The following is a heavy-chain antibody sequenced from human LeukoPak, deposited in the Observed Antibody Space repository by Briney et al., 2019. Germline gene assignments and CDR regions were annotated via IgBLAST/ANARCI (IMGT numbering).Heavy chain of an antibody. V-gene: IGHV4-59*01. CDR2: IYYSGST. D-gene: IGHD6-19*01. CDR1: GGSISSYY. Sequence: SSETLSLTCTVSGGSISSYYWSWIRQPPGKGLEWIGYIYYSGSTNYNPSLESRVTISVDTSKNHFSLKLSSVTAADTAVYYCARVESSGWYYYFDYWGQGTLVTVSS. J-gene: IGHJ4*02. CDR3: ARVESSGWYYYFDY.